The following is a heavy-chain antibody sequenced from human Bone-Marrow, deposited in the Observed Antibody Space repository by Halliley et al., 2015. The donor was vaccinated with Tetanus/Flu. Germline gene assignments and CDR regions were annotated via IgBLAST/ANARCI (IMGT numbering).Heavy chain of an antibody. CDR3: ATGVRSGRDY. D-gene: IGHD3-10*01. V-gene: IGHV4-59*09. Sequence: ESIGYIYYTGSTNYNPSLKSRVTISVDTSKNQFSLKLSSVTAADTAVYYCATGVRSGRDYWGQGTLVTVSS. CDR2: IYYTGST. J-gene: IGHJ4*02.